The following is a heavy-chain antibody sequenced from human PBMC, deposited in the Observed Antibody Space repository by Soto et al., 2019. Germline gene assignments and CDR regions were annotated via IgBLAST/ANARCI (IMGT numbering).Heavy chain of an antibody. Sequence: QVQLVQSGAEVKKPGASVKVSCKASGYTFSGSVMHWVRQAPGQGLEWMGWINADNGNTKYSQKLQGRVTMTWDTSASTAYMELSSLRSEDTAIYYCASVIDATTATILDYWGQGTLVTVST. CDR1: GYTFSGSV. D-gene: IGHD4-17*01. V-gene: IGHV1-3*01. J-gene: IGHJ4*02. CDR3: ASVIDATTATILDY. CDR2: INADNGNT.